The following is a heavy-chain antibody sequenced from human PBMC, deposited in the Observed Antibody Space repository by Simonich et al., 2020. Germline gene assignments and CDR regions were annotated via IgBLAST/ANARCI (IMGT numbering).Heavy chain of an antibody. V-gene: IGHV3-74*01. J-gene: IGHJ3*02. D-gene: IGHD4-4*01. Sequence: EVQLVESGGGLVQPGVSLRLSCAASGFTFISYWLHCVCQAPGKGLVWVSRINSEGRSTSYADSGKGRFTISRDKAKNTLYLQMNSLRAEDTAVYYCARDYSNYDAFDIWGQGTMVTVSS. CDR3: ARDYSNYDAFDI. CDR1: GFTFISYW. CDR2: INSEGRST.